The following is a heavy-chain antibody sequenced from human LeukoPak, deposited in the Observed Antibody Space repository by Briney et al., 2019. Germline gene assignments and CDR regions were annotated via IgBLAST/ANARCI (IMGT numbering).Heavy chain of an antibody. CDR3: ARERDTAMVIRRYYYFDY. CDR1: GYTFTIYY. J-gene: IGHJ4*02. CDR2: INPSGGST. D-gene: IGHD5-18*01. V-gene: IGHV1-46*01. Sequence: ASVKVSCEASGYTFTIYYMHWVRQAPGQGLEWMGIINPSGGSTSYAQKFQGRVTMTRDTSTSTVYMELSSLRSEDTAVYYCARERDTAMVIRRYYYFDYWGQGTLVTVSS.